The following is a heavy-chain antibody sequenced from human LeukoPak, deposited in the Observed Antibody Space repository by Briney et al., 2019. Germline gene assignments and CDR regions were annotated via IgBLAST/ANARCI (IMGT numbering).Heavy chain of an antibody. CDR2: INHSGST. Sequence: SETLSLTCAVYGGSFSGYYWSWIRQPPGKGLEWIGEINHSGSTNYNPSLKSRVTMSVDTSKNQFSLKLSSVTAADTAVYYCARGPPLTGDSRNPQFDYWGQGTLVTVSS. V-gene: IGHV4-34*01. J-gene: IGHJ4*02. D-gene: IGHD7-27*01. CDR1: GGSFSGYY. CDR3: ARGPPLTGDSRNPQFDY.